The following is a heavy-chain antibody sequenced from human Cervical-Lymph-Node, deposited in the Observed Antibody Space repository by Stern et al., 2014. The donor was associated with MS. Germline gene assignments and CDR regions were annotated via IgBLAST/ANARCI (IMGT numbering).Heavy chain of an antibody. CDR3: ARVRGKQQLVPPYFDY. V-gene: IGHV4-4*02. Sequence: QVQLQESGPGLVKPSGTLSLTCAVSGGSISSSNWWSWVRQPPGKGLEWIGEIYHSGSTNYNPSLKSRVPISVDKSKNQFSLKLSSVTAADTAVYYCARVRGKQQLVPPYFDYWGQGTLVTVSS. J-gene: IGHJ4*02. CDR1: GGSISSSNW. D-gene: IGHD6-13*01. CDR2: IYHSGST.